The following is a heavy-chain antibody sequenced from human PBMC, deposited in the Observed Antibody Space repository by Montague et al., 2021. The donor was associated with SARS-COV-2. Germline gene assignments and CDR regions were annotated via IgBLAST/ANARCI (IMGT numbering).Heavy chain of an antibody. CDR1: GGSISSTYW. V-gene: IGHV4-4*02. J-gene: IGHJ4*02. D-gene: IGHD3-10*01. CDR3: ASNRYYYDSGRKTFDY. Sequence: SETLSLTCAVSGGSISSTYWGSWVRQPPGKGPEWIGEIYHSGNSNYNPSLKSRVTISVDKSKNQFSLKLSSVTAADTAVYYCASNRYYYDSGRKTFDYWGQGTLVTVSS. CDR2: IYHSGNS.